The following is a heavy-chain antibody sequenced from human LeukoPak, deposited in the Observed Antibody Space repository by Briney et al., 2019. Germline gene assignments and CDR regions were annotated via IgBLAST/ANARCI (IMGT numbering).Heavy chain of an antibody. V-gene: IGHV3-21*01. J-gene: IGHJ3*02. CDR1: GFTFSSYS. CDR2: IRSSSSYI. CDR3: ARDSSSWYPDAFDI. D-gene: IGHD6-13*01. Sequence: PGGSLRLSCAASGFTFSSYSMNWVRQAPGKGLEWVSSIRSSSSYIYYADSVKGRFTISRDNAKNSLYLQMNSLRAEDTAVYYCARDSSSWYPDAFDIWGQGTMVTVSS.